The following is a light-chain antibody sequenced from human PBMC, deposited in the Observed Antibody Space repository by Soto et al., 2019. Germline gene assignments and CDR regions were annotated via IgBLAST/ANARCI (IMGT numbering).Light chain of an antibody. Sequence: QSVLTQSPPVSAAPGQTVTIACSGSSSHFGNNNVSWYQQLPRTAPKLLIYENNKPPPGMPDRFSGSKSGTSAPLGVTGLRTGDEAEYYCGTWDSSLSAGVFGGGTKLTVL. CDR1: SSHFGNNN. V-gene: IGLV1-51*02. CDR3: GTWDSSLSAGV. J-gene: IGLJ3*02. CDR2: ENN.